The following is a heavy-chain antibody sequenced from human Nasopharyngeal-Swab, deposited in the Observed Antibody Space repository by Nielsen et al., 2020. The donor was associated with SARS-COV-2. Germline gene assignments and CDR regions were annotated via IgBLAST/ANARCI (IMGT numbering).Heavy chain of an antibody. CDR1: GFTFRSYW. Sequence: GESLKISCAASGFTFRSYWMSWVRQAPGKGLEWVANIKQDGSEKYYVDSVKGRFSISRDNAKNSLYLQMNSLRAEDTAVYYCARLESSSWYWSYWGQGTLVTVSS. CDR3: ARLESSSWYWSY. V-gene: IGHV3-7*01. CDR2: IKQDGSEK. J-gene: IGHJ4*02. D-gene: IGHD6-13*01.